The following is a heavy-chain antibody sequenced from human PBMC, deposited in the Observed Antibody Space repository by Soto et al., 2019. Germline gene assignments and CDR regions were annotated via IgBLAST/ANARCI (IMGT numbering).Heavy chain of an antibody. D-gene: IGHD1-7*01. CDR3: AKGALTGTTADAFDM. J-gene: IGHJ3*02. CDR1: GFIFSGYA. Sequence: GGALRLSCAASGFIFSGYAISWVRQAPGKGLGWVSGISGSGGSTNYADSVKGRFTISRDNSKNTPYLQMNSLRAEDTAVYYCAKGALTGTTADAFDMWGQGTMVTVSS. V-gene: IGHV3-23*01. CDR2: ISGSGGST.